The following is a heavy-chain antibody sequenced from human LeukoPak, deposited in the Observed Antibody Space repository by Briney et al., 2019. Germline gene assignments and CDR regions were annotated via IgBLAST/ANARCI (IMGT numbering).Heavy chain of an antibody. Sequence: GASVKVSCKASGYTFTGYYMHWVRQAPGQGLEWMGWINPNSGGTNYAQKFQGRVTMTRDTSISTAYMEVSRLRSDDTAVYYCARISSGSYFEFDYWGQGTLVTVSS. J-gene: IGHJ4*02. CDR3: ARISSGSYFEFDY. V-gene: IGHV1-2*02. CDR2: INPNSGGT. CDR1: GYTFTGYY. D-gene: IGHD1-26*01.